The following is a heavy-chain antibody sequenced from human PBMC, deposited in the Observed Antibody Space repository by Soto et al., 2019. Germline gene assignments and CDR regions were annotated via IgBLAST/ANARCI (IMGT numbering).Heavy chain of an antibody. J-gene: IGHJ5*02. V-gene: IGHV1-69*06. CDR2: IIPIFGTA. Sequence: ASVKVSCKASGGTFSSYAISWVRQAPGQGLEWMGGIIPIFGTANYAQKFQGRVTITADKSTSTAYMELSSLRSEDTAVYYCAGSQGGSHRNWFDPWGQGTLVTVSS. CDR3: AGSQGGSHRNWFDP. D-gene: IGHD1-26*01. CDR1: GGTFSSYA.